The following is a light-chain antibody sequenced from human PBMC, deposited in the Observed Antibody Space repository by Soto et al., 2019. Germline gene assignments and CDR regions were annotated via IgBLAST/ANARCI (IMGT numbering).Light chain of an antibody. Sequence: QSVLTQPAPVSGSPRQSITISCTGTSSDVGGYNYVSWYQQHPGKAPKLMIYDVSNRPSGVSNRFSGSKSGNTASLTISGLQAEDEADYYCSSYTSSSPLYVFGTGTKVTVL. J-gene: IGLJ1*01. CDR2: DVS. V-gene: IGLV2-14*01. CDR3: SSYTSSSPLYV. CDR1: SSDVGGYNY.